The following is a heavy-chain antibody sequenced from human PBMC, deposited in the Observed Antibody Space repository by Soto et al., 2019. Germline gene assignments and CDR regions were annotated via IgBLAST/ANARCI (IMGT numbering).Heavy chain of an antibody. Sequence: EVQLLDSGGGLVQPGGSLRLSCDASGFTFRNYAMNWVRQAPGKGLDWVSAISGSGGSTYYADSVEGRFTISRDNSKNTLYLQMSSLRAEDTAVYYCAKGPLGSGYDLHYRGQGTLVTVSS. CDR1: GFTFRNYA. CDR2: ISGSGGST. D-gene: IGHD5-12*01. V-gene: IGHV3-23*01. J-gene: IGHJ4*02. CDR3: AKGPLGSGYDLHY.